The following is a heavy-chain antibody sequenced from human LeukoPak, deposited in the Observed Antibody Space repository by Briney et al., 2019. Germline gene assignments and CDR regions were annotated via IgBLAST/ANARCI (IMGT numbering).Heavy chain of an antibody. J-gene: IGHJ6*04. CDR2: ISASGTLT. CDR3: ARDGTPIYSSGWVYMDV. D-gene: IGHD6-25*01. CDR1: GFSFSTYE. Sequence: GGSLRLSCAASGFSFSTYEMNWVRQAPGKGLEWISYISASGTLTHYADSVEGRFTISRDNAKNSLYLQMNSLRGEDTAVYYCARDGTPIYSSGWVYMDVWGKGTTVTVSS. V-gene: IGHV3-48*03.